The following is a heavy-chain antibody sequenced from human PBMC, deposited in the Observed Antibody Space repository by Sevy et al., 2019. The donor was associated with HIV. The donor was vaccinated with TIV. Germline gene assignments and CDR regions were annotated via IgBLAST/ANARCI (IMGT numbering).Heavy chain of an antibody. D-gene: IGHD6-13*01. Sequence: GGSLRLSCAASGFSFSSYGMHWVRQAPGKGLEWVAVISYDGNNKYYADSVKGRFTISRDNSKSTLYLQMNSPRVEDTAVYYCAKDIGAAAEGYYYFYALDVWGQGTTVTVSS. CDR1: GFSFSSYG. V-gene: IGHV3-30*18. CDR3: AKDIGAAAEGYYYFYALDV. J-gene: IGHJ6*02. CDR2: ISYDGNNK.